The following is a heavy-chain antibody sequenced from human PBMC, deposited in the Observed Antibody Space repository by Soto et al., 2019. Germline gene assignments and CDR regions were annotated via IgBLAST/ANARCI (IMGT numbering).Heavy chain of an antibody. J-gene: IGHJ5*02. CDR1: GYTFTTYG. V-gene: IGHV1-18*01. D-gene: IGHD1-26*01. CDR3: ARDHGGSYQADSFDP. Sequence: QVQLVQSGVEVKKPGASVKVSCKASGYTFTTYGISWVRQAPGQGLEWVGWVSPYDGDTNYADALQGRVTMTTHTSTTTAYMELRSLRSDDTAMYYCARDHGGSYQADSFDPWGQGTLVIVSS. CDR2: VSPYDGDT.